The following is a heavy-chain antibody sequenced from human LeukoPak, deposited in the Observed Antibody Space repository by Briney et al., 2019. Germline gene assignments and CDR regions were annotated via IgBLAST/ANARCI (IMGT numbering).Heavy chain of an antibody. CDR3: ARDDSVTVGGDNWFDP. D-gene: IGHD3-16*01. CDR1: GYTFTGYY. Sequence: GASVKVSCKASGYTFTGYYIHWVRQAPGQGLEWMGRINPDSGGTNYAQKFQGRVTMTRDTSISTAYMELSRLTPDDTAVYYCARDDSVTVGGDNWFDPWGQGTLVTVSS. J-gene: IGHJ5*02. V-gene: IGHV1-2*06. CDR2: INPDSGGT.